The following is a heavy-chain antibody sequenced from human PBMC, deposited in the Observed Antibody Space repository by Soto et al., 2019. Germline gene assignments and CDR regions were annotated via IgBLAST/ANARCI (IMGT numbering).Heavy chain of an antibody. CDR2: INPSGGST. Sequence: ASVKVSCKASGYTFTSYYMHWVRQAPGQGLEWMGIINPSGGSTSYAQKFQGRVTMTRDTSTSTVYMELSSLRSEDTAVYYCTTDVGEYDFWSGLTPPTKDYWGQGTLVTAPQ. CDR3: TTDVGEYDFWSGLTPPTKDY. V-gene: IGHV1-46*01. CDR1: GYTFTSYY. J-gene: IGHJ4*02. D-gene: IGHD3-3*01.